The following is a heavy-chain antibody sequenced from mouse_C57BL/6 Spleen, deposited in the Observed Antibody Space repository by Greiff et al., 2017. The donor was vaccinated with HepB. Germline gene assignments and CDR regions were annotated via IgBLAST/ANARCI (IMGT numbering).Heavy chain of an antibody. CDR2: IDPENGDT. D-gene: IGHD1-1*02. CDR1: GFNIKDDY. Sequence: EVQLQQSGAELVRPGASVKLSCTASGFNIKDDYMHWVKQRPEQGLEWIGWIDPENGDTEYASKFQGKATITADTSSNTAYLQLSSLTSEDTAVYYCTKGGYYRYFDVWGTGTTVTVSS. J-gene: IGHJ1*03. CDR3: TKGGYYRYFDV. V-gene: IGHV14-4*01.